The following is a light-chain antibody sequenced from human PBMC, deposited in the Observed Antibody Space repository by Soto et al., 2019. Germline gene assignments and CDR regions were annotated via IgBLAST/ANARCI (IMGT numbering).Light chain of an antibody. V-gene: IGKV1-5*03. CDR3: QQYNTYSRT. CDR1: QSISSW. J-gene: IGKJ1*01. Sequence: DIQMTQSPSTLSASVGDRVTIVCRASQSISSWLAWYQQKPGKAPKLLISKASNLDSGVPSRFSGSGSGTGFTLTISSLQPDDFATYYCQQYNTYSRTFGQGTKVDIK. CDR2: KAS.